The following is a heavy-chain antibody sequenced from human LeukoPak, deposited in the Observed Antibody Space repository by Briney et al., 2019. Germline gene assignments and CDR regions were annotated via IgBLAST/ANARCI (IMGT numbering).Heavy chain of an antibody. J-gene: IGHJ5*02. CDR1: GFTFSSYG. CDR3: ARGRSSSWSSWFDP. D-gene: IGHD6-13*01. Sequence: GRSLRLSCAASGFTFSSYGMHWVRQAPGKGLEWVAVIWYDGSNKYYADSVKGRFTISRDNSKNTLYLQMNSLRAEDTAVYYCARGRSSSWSSWFDPWGQGTLVTVSS. CDR2: IWYDGSNK. V-gene: IGHV3-33*01.